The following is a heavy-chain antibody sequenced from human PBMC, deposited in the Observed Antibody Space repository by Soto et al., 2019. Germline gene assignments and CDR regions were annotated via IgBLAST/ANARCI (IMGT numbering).Heavy chain of an antibody. Sequence: ASVKVSCKVSGYTLTELSMHWVRQAPGKGLEWMGGFDPEDGETIYAQKFQGRVTMTADKSTGTAYMELSSLRSEDTAVYYCAAQTPDPNSYWGQGTLVTVSS. CDR3: AAQTPDPNSY. J-gene: IGHJ4*02. V-gene: IGHV1-24*01. CDR2: FDPEDGET. CDR1: GYTLTELS.